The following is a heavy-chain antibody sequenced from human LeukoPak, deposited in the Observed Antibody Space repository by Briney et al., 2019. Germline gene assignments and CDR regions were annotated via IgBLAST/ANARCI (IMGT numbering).Heavy chain of an antibody. J-gene: IGHJ4*02. D-gene: IGHD3-22*01. Sequence: SETLSLTCTVSGGSISSYYWNWIRQPPGKGLEWIGYIYYSGSTNYNPSLKSRVTISVDTSKNQFSLKLSSVTAADTAVYYCARVGIDYYDSSGPFDYWGQGTLVTVSS. CDR3: ARVGIDYYDSSGPFDY. CDR1: GGSISSYY. CDR2: IYYSGST. V-gene: IGHV4-59*01.